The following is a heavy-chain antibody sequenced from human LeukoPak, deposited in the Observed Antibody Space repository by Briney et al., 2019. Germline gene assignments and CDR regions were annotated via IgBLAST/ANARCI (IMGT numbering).Heavy chain of an antibody. Sequence: SSVKVSCKASEGTFSSYAISWVRQAPGQGLEWMGRIIPIFGTANYAQKFQGRVTITTDESTSTAYMELSSLRSEDTAVYYCAIRSNCSGGSCYALDFDYWGQGTLVTVSS. CDR2: IIPIFGTA. CDR1: EGTFSSYA. D-gene: IGHD2-15*01. CDR3: AIRSNCSGGSCYALDFDY. V-gene: IGHV1-69*05. J-gene: IGHJ4*02.